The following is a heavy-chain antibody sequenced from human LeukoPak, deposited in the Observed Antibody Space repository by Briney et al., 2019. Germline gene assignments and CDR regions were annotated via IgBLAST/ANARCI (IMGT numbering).Heavy chain of an antibody. Sequence: SVKVSCKASGGTFSSYAISWVRQAPGQGLEWMGRIIPIFGTANYAQKFQGRVTITTNESTSTAYMELSSLRSEDTAVYYCAREKYYGSGGIDYWGQGTLVTVSS. CDR3: AREKYYGSGGIDY. J-gene: IGHJ4*02. D-gene: IGHD3-10*01. CDR1: GGTFSSYA. V-gene: IGHV1-69*05. CDR2: IIPIFGTA.